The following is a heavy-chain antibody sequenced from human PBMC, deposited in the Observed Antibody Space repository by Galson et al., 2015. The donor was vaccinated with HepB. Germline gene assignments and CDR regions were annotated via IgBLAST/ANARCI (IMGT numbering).Heavy chain of an antibody. D-gene: IGHD6-19*01. CDR3: ASGYSSGWYYFDY. Sequence: SVKVSCKASGYTFTSYAMHWVRQAPGQRLEWMGWINAGNGNTKYSQKFQGRVTITRDTSASTAYMELSSLRSEDTAVYYCASGYSSGWYYFDYWGQGTLVTVSS. CDR2: INAGNGNT. V-gene: IGHV1-3*01. CDR1: GYTFTSYA. J-gene: IGHJ4*02.